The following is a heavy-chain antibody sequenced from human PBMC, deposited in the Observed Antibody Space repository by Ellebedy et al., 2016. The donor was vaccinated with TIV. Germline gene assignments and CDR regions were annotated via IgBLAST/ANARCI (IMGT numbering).Heavy chain of an antibody. V-gene: IGHV4-59*01. CDR2: IYDIGSN. Sequence: MPSETLSLTCTVSGVSISGSYWSWIRQSPGKGREGIGDIYDIGSNLYNPALKSRVSISLDTSKGQFSLRLNSVTAADTGMYYWAGTATAVPEFDYWGRGTVVTVSA. CDR1: GVSISGSY. CDR3: AGTATAVPEFDY. D-gene: IGHD6-19*01. J-gene: IGHJ4*02.